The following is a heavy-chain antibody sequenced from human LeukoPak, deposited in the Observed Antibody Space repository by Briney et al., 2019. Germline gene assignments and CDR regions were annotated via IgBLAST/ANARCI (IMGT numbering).Heavy chain of an antibody. V-gene: IGHV3-30*18. D-gene: IGHD3-10*01. CDR2: ISYDGNKK. Sequence: GRSLRLSCAASGFTFSSYGMHWVRQAPGKGLEWVAVISYDGNKKDYADSVKGRFTISRDNSKNTLYLQMNSLRTEDTAVYYCAKDRVFYYYYYGMDVWGQGTTVTVSS. CDR3: AKDRVFYYYYYGMDV. J-gene: IGHJ6*02. CDR1: GFTFSSYG.